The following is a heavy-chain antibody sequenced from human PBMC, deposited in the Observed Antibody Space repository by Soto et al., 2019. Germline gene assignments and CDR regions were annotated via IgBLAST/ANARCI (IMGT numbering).Heavy chain of an antibody. CDR3: VRAWEHLYFDY. Sequence: QVQLQESGPGLVKPSETLSLTCTVSGGSVSSTSYYWSWIRQPPGKGLEWIGYIHYSGSTNYNPSLKSRCTISVDTSKNQFSLKLSSVTAADTAVFYCVRAWEHLYFDYWGQGTLVTVSS. V-gene: IGHV4-61*01. CDR1: GGSVSSTSYY. CDR2: IHYSGST. J-gene: IGHJ4*02. D-gene: IGHD1-26*01.